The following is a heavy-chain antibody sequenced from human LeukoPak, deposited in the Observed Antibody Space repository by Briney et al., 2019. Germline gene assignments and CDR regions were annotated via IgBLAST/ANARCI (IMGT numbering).Heavy chain of an antibody. CDR1: GGSISSGSYY. CDR2: IYTSGST. J-gene: IGHJ4*02. D-gene: IGHD6-19*01. V-gene: IGHV4-61*02. CDR3: ANRRAVAGIGYYFDY. Sequence: KPSETLSLTCTVSGGSISSGSYYWSWIRQPAGKGLEWIGRIYTSGSTNYNPSLKSRVTISVDTSKNQFSLKLSSVTAADTAVYYCANRRAVAGIGYYFDYWGQGTLVTVSS.